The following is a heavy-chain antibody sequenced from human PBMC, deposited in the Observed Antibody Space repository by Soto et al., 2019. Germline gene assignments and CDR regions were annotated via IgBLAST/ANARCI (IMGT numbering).Heavy chain of an antibody. V-gene: IGHV3-30*18. CDR3: AKDRSMDV. CDR2: ISYDGSNK. Sequence: GGSLRLSCAASGFTFSSYGMHWVRQAPGKGLEWVAVISYDGSNKYYADSVKGRFAISRDNSKNTLYLQMNSLRAEDTAVYYCAKDRSMDVWGQGTTVTVSS. CDR1: GFTFSSYG. J-gene: IGHJ6*02.